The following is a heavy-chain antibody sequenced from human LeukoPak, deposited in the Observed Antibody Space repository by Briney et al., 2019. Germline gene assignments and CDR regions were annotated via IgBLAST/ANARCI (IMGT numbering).Heavy chain of an antibody. J-gene: IGHJ4*02. D-gene: IGHD3-10*01. CDR2: ISGSGGST. Sequence: GGSLRLSCVASGFTFSSYAMSWVRQAPGKGLEWVSGISGSGGSTYYADSVKGRFTISRDNSKNTLYLQMNSLRAEDTAVYYCAKDYYGSGSYYLPGYWGQGTLVTVSS. V-gene: IGHV3-23*01. CDR3: AKDYYGSGSYYLPGY. CDR1: GFTFSSYA.